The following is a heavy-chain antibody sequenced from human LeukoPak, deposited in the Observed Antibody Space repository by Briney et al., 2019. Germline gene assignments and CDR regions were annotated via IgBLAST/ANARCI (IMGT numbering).Heavy chain of an antibody. CDR2: IIPIFGTA. CDR1: GGTFSSYA. J-gene: IGHJ5*02. CDR3: ARAKIAAAGIDNWFDP. Sequence: ASVKVSCKASGGTFSSYAISWVRQAPGQGLEWMGGIIPIFGTANYAQKFQGRVTITADESTSTAYMELSSLRSEDTAVYYCARAKIAAAGIDNWFDPWGQGTLVTVSS. D-gene: IGHD6-13*01. V-gene: IGHV1-69*13.